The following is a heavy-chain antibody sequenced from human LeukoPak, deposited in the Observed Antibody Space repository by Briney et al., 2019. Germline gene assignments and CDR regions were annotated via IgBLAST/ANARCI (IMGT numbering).Heavy chain of an antibody. V-gene: IGHV3-33*01. CDR2: IYYDGGNK. Sequence: PGGSLRLSCAASGFTFSRNGMHWVRQAPGKGLEWVALIYYDGGNKYYVDSVKGQFTISRDNSKNMLYLQMNSLRAEDTAVYYCARDLLYSGSYSWYFDLWGRGIPVTVSS. J-gene: IGHJ2*01. CDR3: ARDLLYSGSYSWYFDL. CDR1: GFTFSRNG. D-gene: IGHD1-26*01.